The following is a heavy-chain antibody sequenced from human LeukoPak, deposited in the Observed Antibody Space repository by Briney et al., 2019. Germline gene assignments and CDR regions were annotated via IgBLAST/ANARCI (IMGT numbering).Heavy chain of an antibody. CDR1: GYTLTELS. CDR2: FDPEDGET. CDR3: ARALPLLRGTAMATGRNWFDP. D-gene: IGHD5-18*01. Sequence: ASVKVSCKVSGYTLTELSMHWVRQAPGKGLEWMGGFDPEDGETIYAQKFQGRVTMTEDTSADTAYMELSSLRSEDTAVYYCARALPLLRGTAMATGRNWFDPWGQGTLVTVSS. V-gene: IGHV1-24*01. J-gene: IGHJ5*02.